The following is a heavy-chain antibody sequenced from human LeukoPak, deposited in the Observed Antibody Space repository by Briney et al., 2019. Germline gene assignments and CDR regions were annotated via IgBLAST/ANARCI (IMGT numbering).Heavy chain of an antibody. CDR3: ARRKGPYGSGTYYDS. CDR2: VSWNGAYT. Sequence: GGSLRLSCAASGFPFDDYGMSWVRLAPGKGLEWVSGVSWNGAYTEYADSVRGRFSISRDNAKKSLYLQMNSLRVDDTALYYCARRKGPYGSGTYYDSWGQGTLVSVSS. CDR1: GFPFDDYG. V-gene: IGHV3-20*04. D-gene: IGHD3-10*01. J-gene: IGHJ4*02.